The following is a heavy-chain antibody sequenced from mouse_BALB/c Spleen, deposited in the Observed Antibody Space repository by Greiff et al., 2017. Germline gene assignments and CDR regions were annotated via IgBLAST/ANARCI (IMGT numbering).Heavy chain of an antibody. CDR3: TRVVRGYWYFDV. J-gene: IGHJ1*01. CDR1: GFTFSSYT. CDR2: ISSGGSYT. D-gene: IGHD2-14*01. V-gene: IGHV5-6-4*01. Sequence: EVQLVESGGGLVKPGGSLKLSCAASGFTFSSYTMSWVRQTPEKRLEWVATISSGGSYTYYPDSVKGRFTISRDNAKNTLYLQMSSLKSEDTAMYYCTRVVRGYWYFDVWGAGTTVTVSS.